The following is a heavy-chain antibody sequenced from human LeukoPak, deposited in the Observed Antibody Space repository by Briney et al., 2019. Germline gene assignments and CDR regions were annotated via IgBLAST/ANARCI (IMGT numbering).Heavy chain of an antibody. J-gene: IGHJ4*02. V-gene: IGHV3-21*01. CDR2: ISSSSYI. CDR3: ARDLGGSSSWSPYFDY. CDR1: GFTFSSYS. Sequence: GGSLRLSRAASGFTFSSYSMNWVRQAPGKGLEWVSSISSSSYIYYADSVKGRFTISRDNAKNSLYLQMNSLRAEDTAVYYCARDLGGSSSWSPYFDYWGQGTLVTVSS. D-gene: IGHD6-13*01.